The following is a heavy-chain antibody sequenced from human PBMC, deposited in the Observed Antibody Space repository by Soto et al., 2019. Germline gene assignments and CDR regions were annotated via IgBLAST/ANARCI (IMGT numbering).Heavy chain of an antibody. D-gene: IGHD2-21*02. CDR3: ARRHYCRGDCTINPDYYYGMDV. Sequence: GGSLRLSCAASGFTFSSFHMNWVRQAPGRGLEWVAYITSSSDTIYYSDSVKGRFTISRDNGKNSLFLQMNSLRDEDTAVYYCARRHYCRGDCTINPDYYYGMDVWGQGTTVTVSS. CDR2: ITSSSDTI. V-gene: IGHV3-48*02. J-gene: IGHJ6*02. CDR1: GFTFSSFH.